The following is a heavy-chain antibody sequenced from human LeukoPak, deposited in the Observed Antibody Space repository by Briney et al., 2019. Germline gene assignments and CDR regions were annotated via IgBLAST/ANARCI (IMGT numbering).Heavy chain of an antibody. D-gene: IGHD2-2*02. Sequence: PSETLSLTCAVYGGSFSGYYWSWIRQPPGKGLEWIGEINHSGSINYNPSLKSRVTISVDTSKNQFSLKLSSVTAADTAVYYCARGYCSSTSCYMKAFGIWGQGTMVTVSS. J-gene: IGHJ3*02. CDR1: GGSFSGYY. V-gene: IGHV4-34*01. CDR2: INHSGSI. CDR3: ARGYCSSTSCYMKAFGI.